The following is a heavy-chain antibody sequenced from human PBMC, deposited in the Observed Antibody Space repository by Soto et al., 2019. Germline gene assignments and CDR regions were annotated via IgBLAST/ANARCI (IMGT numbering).Heavy chain of an antibody. CDR2: IYPGDSDT. CDR1: GYSFATYW. CDR3: ARPKVYCTSSSCFDLFDS. V-gene: IGHV5-51*01. J-gene: IGHJ4*02. D-gene: IGHD2-2*01. Sequence: GESLKISCKGSGYSFATYWIGWVRQVPGKGLEWMGIIYPGDSDTKYSPSFQGQVTISADKSISTAYLQWSSLKASDTAMYYCARPKVYCTSSSCFDLFDSWGQGTRVTVSS.